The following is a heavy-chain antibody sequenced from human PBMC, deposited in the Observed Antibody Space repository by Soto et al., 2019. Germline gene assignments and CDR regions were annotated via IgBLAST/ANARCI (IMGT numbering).Heavy chain of an antibody. CDR3: ARDDEDGSYCDLGY. V-gene: IGHV3-30-3*01. Sequence: GGSLRLCCAASGFTFSNYIMHWVRQAPGKGLEWVAFILHDGNNKYYADSVKGRFTISRDNSKNTLYLQMNSLRTEDTAMYYCARDDEDGSYCDLGYWGQGTLVTVLL. J-gene: IGHJ4*02. CDR2: ILHDGNNK. CDR1: GFTFSNYI. D-gene: IGHD3-10*01.